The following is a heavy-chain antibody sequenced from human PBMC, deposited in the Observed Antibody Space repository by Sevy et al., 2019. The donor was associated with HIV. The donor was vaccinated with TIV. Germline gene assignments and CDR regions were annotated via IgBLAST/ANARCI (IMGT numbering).Heavy chain of an antibody. V-gene: IGHV3-23*01. J-gene: IGHJ5*02. D-gene: IGHD2-8*02. Sequence: GGSLRLSCAASGFTLSSYAMSWVRQAPGKGLEWVSSISISGADKYYADSVKGRFTISRDNSQNRLYLQMNSLRAEDTALYYCAKALVGTEEKNGFDPWGQGTLVTVSS. CDR3: AKALVGTEEKNGFDP. CDR2: ISISGADK. CDR1: GFTLSSYA.